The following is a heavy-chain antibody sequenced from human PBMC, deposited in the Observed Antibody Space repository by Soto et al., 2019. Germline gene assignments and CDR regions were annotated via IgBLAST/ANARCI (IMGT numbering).Heavy chain of an antibody. CDR1: GFKYTDFA. J-gene: IGHJ6*02. CDR3: ARRAWDSYYAIDV. Sequence: VQLVESGGGEVQPGRSLRLSCAASGFKYTDFALHWVRQAPGKGLEWVAIISYDASDKYYADSVKGRFVIARDNPKNTLYLEMNSLRPEDTAVYFCARRAWDSYYAIDVWGQGTTVTVFS. V-gene: IGHV3-30*09. CDR2: ISYDASDK. D-gene: IGHD3-22*01.